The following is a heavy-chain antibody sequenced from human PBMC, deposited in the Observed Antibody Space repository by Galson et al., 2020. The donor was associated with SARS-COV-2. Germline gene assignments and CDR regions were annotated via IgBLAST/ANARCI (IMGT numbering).Heavy chain of an antibody. Sequence: KMSGPTLVKPTQTLTLTCSFSGFSLSTGGVGVGWIRQPPGKALERLALIYWDDDKRYSPSLKSRLTITKDTSKNQVVLTMTDMYPVDTGTYFCVRAYYCGLVNHVFDDWGQGTLVTVSS. V-gene: IGHV2-5*04. J-gene: IGHJ4*02. CDR1: GFSLSTGGVG. CDR2: IYWDDDK. D-gene: IGHD3-10*01. CDR3: VRAYYCGLVNHVFDD.